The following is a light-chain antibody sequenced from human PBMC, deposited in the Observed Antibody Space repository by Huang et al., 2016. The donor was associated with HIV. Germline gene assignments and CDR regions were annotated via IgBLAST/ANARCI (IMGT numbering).Light chain of an antibody. CDR3: QQYFSTPRT. J-gene: IGKJ1*01. V-gene: IGKV1-NL1*01. CDR1: QAISNS. Sequence: DIQMTQSPSSLSAFVGDKVSITCRASQAISNSLVWYQQQPGKAPKLLLYGASRLESGVSSRFSGSGSGTEYTLTISSLQPEDFATYYCQQYFSTPRTFGQGTKVEIK. CDR2: GAS.